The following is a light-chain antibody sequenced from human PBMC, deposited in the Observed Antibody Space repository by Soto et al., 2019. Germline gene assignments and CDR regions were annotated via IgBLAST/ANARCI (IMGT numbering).Light chain of an antibody. J-gene: IGKJ1*01. V-gene: IGKV3-15*01. CDR3: QQYRSWPRT. CDR2: GAT. Sequence: EILLTQSPATLSVSPGETATLSCRASQNVLSDLAWYQQKPGQAPRLLVYGATTRAADAPAKFRGRGSGTEFRLTISSLHSEDSATYYCQQYRSWPRTFGQGSKVEI. CDR1: QNVLSD.